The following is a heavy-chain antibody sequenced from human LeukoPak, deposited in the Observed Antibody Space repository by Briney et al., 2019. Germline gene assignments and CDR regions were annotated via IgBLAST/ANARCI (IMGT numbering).Heavy chain of an antibody. D-gene: IGHD4-17*01. V-gene: IGHV3-21*04. J-gene: IGHJ3*01. CDR3: GRDPNGDYVGAFEF. CDR1: GFTFSSYS. CDR2: IGGSGSNT. Sequence: GGSLRLSCAASGFTFSSYSMNWVRLTPGKGLEWVSSIGGSGSNTNYADSVRGRFTISRDNSKNTLYLQMNSLRAEDTAVYYCGRDPNGDYVGAFEFWGQGTLVSVSS.